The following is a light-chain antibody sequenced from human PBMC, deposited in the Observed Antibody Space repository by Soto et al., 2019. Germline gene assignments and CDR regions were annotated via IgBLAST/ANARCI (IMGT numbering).Light chain of an antibody. CDR3: CSYADNYSYV. V-gene: IGLV2-11*01. Sequence: QSALTQPRSVSGSPGQSVTISCTGTSCDVGAYNYVSWYQQHPGKAPKLMTYDVSKRPSGVPDRFSGSKSGNTASLTISGLQAEDEADYYCCSYADNYSYVFGTGTKVTVL. CDR2: DVS. CDR1: SCDVGAYNY. J-gene: IGLJ1*01.